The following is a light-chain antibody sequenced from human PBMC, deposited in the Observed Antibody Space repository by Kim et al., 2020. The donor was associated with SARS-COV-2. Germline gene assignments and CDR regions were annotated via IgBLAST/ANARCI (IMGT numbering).Light chain of an antibody. CDR3: QVWDSSTVV. CDR1: NIGSKN. Sequence: SVARGQTARITCGGNNIGSKNVHWYQQKPGQAPVLVIYRDSNRPSGIPERFSGSNSGNTATLTISRAQAGDEAEYYCQVWDSSTVVFGGGTQLTVL. CDR2: RDS. J-gene: IGLJ2*01. V-gene: IGLV3-9*01.